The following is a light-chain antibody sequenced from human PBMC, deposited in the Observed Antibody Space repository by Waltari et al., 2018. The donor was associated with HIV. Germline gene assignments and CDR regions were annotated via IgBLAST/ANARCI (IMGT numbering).Light chain of an antibody. CDR1: SSNIGSHY. V-gene: IGLV1-47*01. J-gene: IGLJ3*02. Sequence: QSVLTQPPSASGTPGQRVTISCSGGSSNIGSHYVSWYQQFPGTAPKLLSYTDNQRPSGVPDRFSGSKSGTSASLAISGLRSEDEADYYCAAWDDILRGWLFGGGTKLTVL. CDR3: AAWDDILRGWL. CDR2: TDN.